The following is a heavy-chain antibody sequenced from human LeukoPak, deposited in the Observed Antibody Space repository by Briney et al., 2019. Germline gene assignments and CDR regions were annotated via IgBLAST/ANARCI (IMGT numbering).Heavy chain of an antibody. D-gene: IGHD2-2*01. CDR3: ARATKFYYYYMDV. CDR2: IYTSGST. V-gene: IGHV4-61*02. Sequence: PSQTLSLTCTVSGGSISSGSYYWSWLRQPAGKGLEWIGRIYTSGSTNYNPSLKSRVTISVDTSKNQFSLKLSSVTAADTAVYYCARATKFYYYYMDVWGKGTTVTVSS. CDR1: GGSISSGSYY. J-gene: IGHJ6*03.